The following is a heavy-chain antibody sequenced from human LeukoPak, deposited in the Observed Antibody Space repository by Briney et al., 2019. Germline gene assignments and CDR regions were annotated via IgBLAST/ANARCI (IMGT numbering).Heavy chain of an antibody. CDR1: GGSISSYY. CDR3: ARAPINYYGSGSYFYYYYMDV. CDR2: IYTSGST. D-gene: IGHD3-10*01. V-gene: IGHV4-4*07. Sequence: SETLSLTCTVSGGSISSYYWSWIRQPAGKGLEWIGRIYTSGSTNYNPSLKSRVTMSVDTSKNQFSLKLSSVTAADTAVYYCARAPINYYGSGSYFYYYYMDVWDKGTTVTVSS. J-gene: IGHJ6*03.